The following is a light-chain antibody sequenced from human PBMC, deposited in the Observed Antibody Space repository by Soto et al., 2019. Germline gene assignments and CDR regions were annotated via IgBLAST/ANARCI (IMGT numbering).Light chain of an antibody. CDR3: QQRSNWPLT. CDR1: QSVSSSY. V-gene: IGKV3D-20*02. J-gene: IGKJ3*01. CDR2: GAS. Sequence: VLTQSPGTLSLSPGERATLSCRASQSVSSSYLAWYQQKPGQAPRLLIYGASNRATGIPARFSGSGSGTDFTLTISSLEPEDSAVYYCQQRSNWPLTFGPGTKVDIK.